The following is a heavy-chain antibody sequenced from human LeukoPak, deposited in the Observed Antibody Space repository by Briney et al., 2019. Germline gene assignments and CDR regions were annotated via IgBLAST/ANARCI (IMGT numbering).Heavy chain of an antibody. V-gene: IGHV3-7*01. CDR2: IKQDGSQK. CDR3: ARGGTTVSPKNFDF. D-gene: IGHD4-17*01. CDR1: GFTFSSYW. Sequence: PGGSLRLSCAASGFTFSSYWMSWVRQAPGKGLEWVANIKQDGSQKYYVDSVKGRFTISRDNAKKSLYLQMNSLRAEDTAVYYCARGGTTVSPKNFDFWWQGTLVTVAS. J-gene: IGHJ4*02.